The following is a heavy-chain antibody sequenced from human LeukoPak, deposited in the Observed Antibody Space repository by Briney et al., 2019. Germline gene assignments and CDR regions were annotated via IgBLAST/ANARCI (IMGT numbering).Heavy chain of an antibody. CDR2: ISYDGTNK. CDR1: GFTFSGFA. D-gene: IGHD6-6*01. CDR3: AREWMLHSSSPSFDY. J-gene: IGHJ4*02. V-gene: IGHV3-30*04. Sequence: GGSLRLSCAASGFTFSGFAMHWVRRAPGKGLEWVAVISYDGTNKYYADSVKGRFTISRDNSKNTLYLQMNSLRAEDTAMYYCAREWMLHSSSPSFDYWGQGTLVTVSS.